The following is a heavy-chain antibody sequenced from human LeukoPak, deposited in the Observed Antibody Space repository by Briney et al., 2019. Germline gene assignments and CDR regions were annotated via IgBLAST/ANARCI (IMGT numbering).Heavy chain of an antibody. D-gene: IGHD2-15*01. J-gene: IGHJ4*02. CDR3: AKQLGYCSDGSCYFPY. Sequence: GGSLRLSCAASSFTFSNAWMNWVRQAPGKGLEWVSAISNNGGYTYYADSVQGRFTISRDNSKSTLCLQMNSLRAEDTAVYYCAKQLGYCSDGSCYFPYWGQGTLVTVSS. CDR2: ISNNGGYT. CDR1: SFTFSNAW. V-gene: IGHV3-23*01.